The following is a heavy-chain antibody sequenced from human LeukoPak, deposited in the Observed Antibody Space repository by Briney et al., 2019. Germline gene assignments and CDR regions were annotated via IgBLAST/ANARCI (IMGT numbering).Heavy chain of an antibody. CDR1: GFTFSSYA. CDR2: ISGSGGST. V-gene: IGHV3-23*01. Sequence: GGSLRLSCAASGFTFSSYAMNWVRQAPGKGLEWVSAISGSGGSTYHADSVKGRFTISRDNSKNTLYLQMNSLRAEDTAVYYCAKTAMRTSSFDYWGQGTLVTVSS. D-gene: IGHD2-2*01. J-gene: IGHJ4*02. CDR3: AKTAMRTSSFDY.